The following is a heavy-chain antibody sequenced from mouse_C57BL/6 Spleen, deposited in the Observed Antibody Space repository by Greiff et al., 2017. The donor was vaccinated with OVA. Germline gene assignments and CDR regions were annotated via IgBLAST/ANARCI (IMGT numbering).Heavy chain of an antibody. Sequence: EVKLVESGGGLVQPGGSLKLSCAASGFTFSDYGMAWVRQAPRKGHEWVAFISNLAYSIYYADTVTGRFTISRENAKNTLYLEMSSLRSEDTAMYYCARQGGTFYFDYWGQGTTLTVSS. CDR2: ISNLAYSI. V-gene: IGHV5-15*01. CDR1: GFTFSDYG. D-gene: IGHD4-1*01. CDR3: ARQGGTFYFDY. J-gene: IGHJ2*01.